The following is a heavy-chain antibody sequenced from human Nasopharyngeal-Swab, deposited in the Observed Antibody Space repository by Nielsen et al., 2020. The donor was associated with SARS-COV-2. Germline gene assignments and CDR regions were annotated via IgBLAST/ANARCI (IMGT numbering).Heavy chain of an antibody. V-gene: IGHV3-7*01. D-gene: IGHD3-22*01. J-gene: IGHJ6*02. CDR3: ARAGDSSGYYFYYYYGMDV. CDR2: IKQDGSEK. Sequence: WIRQPPGKGLEWVANIKQDGSEKYYVDSVKGRFTISSDNAKNSLYLQMNSLRAEDTAVYYCARAGDSSGYYFYYYYGMDVWGQGTTVTLSS.